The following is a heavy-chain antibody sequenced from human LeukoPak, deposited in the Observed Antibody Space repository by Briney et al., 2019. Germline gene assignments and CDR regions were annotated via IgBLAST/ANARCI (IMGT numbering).Heavy chain of an antibody. CDR3: ARGLGRTAMVTRGGVRFDY. CDR2: MNPNSGNT. CDR1: GYTFTSYD. D-gene: IGHD5-18*01. V-gene: IGHV1-8*01. Sequence: SVKVSCKASGYTFTSYDINWVRQATGQGLEWMGWMNPNSGNTGYAQKFQGRVTMTRNTSISTAYMELSSLRSEDTAVYYCARGLGRTAMVTRGGVRFDYWGQGTLVTVSS. J-gene: IGHJ4*02.